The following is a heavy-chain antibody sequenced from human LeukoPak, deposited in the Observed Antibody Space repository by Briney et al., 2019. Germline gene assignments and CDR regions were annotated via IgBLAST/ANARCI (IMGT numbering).Heavy chain of an antibody. V-gene: IGHV3-74*01. CDR3: ARDLNDLLQNYRSTWYPADY. CDR2: ANNDGSST. J-gene: IGHJ4*02. D-gene: IGHD6-13*01. Sequence: GGSLRLSCAASGFTFSTYWMNWVRQAPGKGLVWVSRANNDGSSTSYADSVKGRFTISRDNTKNTLYLQMNSLRAEDTAVYYCARDLNDLLQNYRSTWYPADYWGQGTLVTVSS. CDR1: GFTFSTYW.